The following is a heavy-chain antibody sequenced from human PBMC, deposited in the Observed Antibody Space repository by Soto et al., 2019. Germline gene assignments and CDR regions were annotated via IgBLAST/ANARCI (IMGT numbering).Heavy chain of an antibody. D-gene: IGHD3-3*01. J-gene: IGHJ5*02. Sequence: PSETLSLTCAVYGGSFSGYYWSWIRQPPGKGLEWIGEINHSGSTNYNPSLKSRVTISVDTSKNQFSLKLSSVTAADTAVYYCARGQHEVWSGYLPQRTNWFYPWGQGTLVVVS. CDR2: INHSGST. CDR3: ARGQHEVWSGYLPQRTNWFYP. CDR1: GGSFSGYY. V-gene: IGHV4-34*01.